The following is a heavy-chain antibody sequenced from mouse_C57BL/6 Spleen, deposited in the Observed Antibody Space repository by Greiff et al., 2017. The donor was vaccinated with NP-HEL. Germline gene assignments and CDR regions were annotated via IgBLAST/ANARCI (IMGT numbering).Heavy chain of an antibody. CDR3: ARSIWTSDYDDAWFAY. CDR2: IDPEDGET. V-gene: IGHV14-2*01. D-gene: IGHD2-4*01. Sequence: EVQLQESGAELVKPGASVKLSCTASGFNIKDYYMHWVKQRTEQGLEWIGRIDPEDGETKYAPKFQGKATITADTSSNTAYLQLSSLTSEDTAVYYCARSIWTSDYDDAWFAYWGQGTLVTVSA. J-gene: IGHJ3*01. CDR1: GFNIKDYY.